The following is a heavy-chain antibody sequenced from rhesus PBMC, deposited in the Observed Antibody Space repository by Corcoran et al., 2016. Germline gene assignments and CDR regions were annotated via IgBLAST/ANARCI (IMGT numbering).Heavy chain of an antibody. J-gene: IGHJ4*01. V-gene: IGHV4-80*01. CDR2: VNGKRGIN. D-gene: IGHD1-44*01. CDR1: GGSFSSYW. Sequence: QVQLQESGPGLVKPSETLSLTCAVSGGSFSSYWWSWIRQPPGKGLEWIGEVNGKRGINNYDPSLKSRVTISRDASKNQFSLKLSSVTAADTAVYYCAGSIVGTTWDYWGQGVLVIVSS. CDR3: AGSIVGTTWDY.